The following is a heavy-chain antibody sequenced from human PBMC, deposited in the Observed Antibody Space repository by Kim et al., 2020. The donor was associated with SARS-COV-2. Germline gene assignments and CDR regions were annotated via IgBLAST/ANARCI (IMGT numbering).Heavy chain of an antibody. CDR1: GYSFTSYW. D-gene: IGHD3-3*01. CDR2: IDPSDSYT. V-gene: IGHV5-10-1*01. CDR3: ARRGPTIFGVVTRKYYFDY. Sequence: GESLKISCKGSGYSFTSYWISWVRQMPGKGLEWMGRIDPSDSYTNYSPSFQGHVTISADKSISTAYLQWSSLKASDTAMYYCARRGPTIFGVVTRKYYFDYWGQGTLVTVSS. J-gene: IGHJ4*02.